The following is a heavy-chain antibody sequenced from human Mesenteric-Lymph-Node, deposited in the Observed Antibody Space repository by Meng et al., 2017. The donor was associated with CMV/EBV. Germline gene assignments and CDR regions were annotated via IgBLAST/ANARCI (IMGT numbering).Heavy chain of an antibody. J-gene: IGHJ4*02. Sequence: ASVKVSCKASGYTFTGYYMHWVRQAPGQGLEWMGWINPNSGGTNYAQKFQGRVTMTRDTSISTAYMELSRLRSDDTAVYYCARDQGLRFLEWLYDCWGQGTQVTVSS. V-gene: IGHV1-2*02. CDR1: GYTFTGYY. CDR2: INPNSGGT. CDR3: ARDQGLRFLEWLYDC. D-gene: IGHD3-3*01.